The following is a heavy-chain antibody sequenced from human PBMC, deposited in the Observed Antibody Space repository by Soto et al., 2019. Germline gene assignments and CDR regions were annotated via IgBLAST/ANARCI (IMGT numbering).Heavy chain of an antibody. Sequence: EVQLLESGGGLVQPGGSLRLSCAASGFTFSNYAMAWVRQATGKGLEWVSAINTGGDKTYYADSMKGRFTISSDNSKNTLYLQMHSLRGDDTATYYCAKKMYHQFESWGQGTLLTVSS. V-gene: IGHV3-23*01. D-gene: IGHD2-2*01. CDR1: GFTFSNYA. CDR2: INTGGDKT. J-gene: IGHJ4*02. CDR3: AKKMYHQFES.